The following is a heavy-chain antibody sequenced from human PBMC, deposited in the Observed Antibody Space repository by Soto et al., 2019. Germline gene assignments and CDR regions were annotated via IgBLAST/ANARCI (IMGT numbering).Heavy chain of an antibody. CDR1: GFTFSSYA. CDR2: ISSNGGST. V-gene: IGHV3-64D*08. J-gene: IGHJ4*02. Sequence: GGSLRLSCSASGFTFSSYAMHWVRQAPGKGLEYVSAISSNGGSTYYADSVKGRFTISRDNSKNTLYLQMSSLRAEETAVYYCVKDVEAARPDYFDYWGQGTLVTVSS. CDR3: VKDVEAARPDYFDY. D-gene: IGHD6-6*01.